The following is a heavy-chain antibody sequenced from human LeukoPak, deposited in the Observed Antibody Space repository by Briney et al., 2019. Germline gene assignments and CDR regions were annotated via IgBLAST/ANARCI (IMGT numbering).Heavy chain of an antibody. D-gene: IGHD3-10*01. V-gene: IGHV4-39*01. CDR2: IYYSGST. CDR3: ARRGSGGYNY. J-gene: IGHJ4*02. CDR1: GGSISSSSYY. Sequence: SETLSLTCTVSGGSISSSSYYWGWIRQPPGKGLEWIGSIYYSGSTYYNPSLKSRVTISVDTSENQFSLKLSSVTAADTAVYYCARRGSGGYNYWGQGPLVTVSS.